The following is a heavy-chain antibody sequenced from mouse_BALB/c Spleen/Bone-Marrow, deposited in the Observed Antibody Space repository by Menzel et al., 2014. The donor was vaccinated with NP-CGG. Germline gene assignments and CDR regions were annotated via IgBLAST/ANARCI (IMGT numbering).Heavy chain of an antibody. J-gene: IGHJ3*01. CDR2: ISTYSGNT. CDR3: ASPIYYGNYEGFPS. D-gene: IGHD2-1*01. CDR1: GYTFTDYA. V-gene: IGHV1-67*01. Sequence: VKLMESGPELVRPGVSVKISCKGSGYTFTDYAMHWVKQSHAKSLEWIGVISTYSGNTNYNQKFKGKATMTVDKSSSTAYMELARLTSEDSAIYYCASPIYYGNYEGFPSWGQGTLVTASA.